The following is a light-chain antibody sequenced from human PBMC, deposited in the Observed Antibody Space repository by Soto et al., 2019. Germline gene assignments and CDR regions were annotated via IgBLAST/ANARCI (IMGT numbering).Light chain of an antibody. J-gene: IGLJ2*01. Sequence: NFMLTQPHSVSEYPGKTVTISCTRSSGSIASNYVQWYQQRPGSAPTTVIYEDNQRPSGVPDRFSGSIDSSSNSASLTISGLKTEDEADYYCQSYDSSNHKGVFGGGTKLTVL. CDR3: QSYDSSNHKGV. CDR2: EDN. CDR1: SGSIASNY. V-gene: IGLV6-57*04.